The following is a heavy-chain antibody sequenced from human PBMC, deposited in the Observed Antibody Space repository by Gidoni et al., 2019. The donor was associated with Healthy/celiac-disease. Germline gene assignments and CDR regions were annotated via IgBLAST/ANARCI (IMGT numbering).Heavy chain of an antibody. V-gene: IGHV3-73*01. J-gene: IGHJ5*02. CDR2: IRSKANSYAT. CDR3: TRLLLQWEGILDES. CDR1: GFTFSGSA. Sequence: EVQLVESGGGVVQPGGSLKLSCAASGFTFSGSAMHWVRQASGKGLEWVGRIRSKANSYATANAASVKGRFTISRDDSKNTAYLQMNSLKTEDTAVYYCTRLLLQWEGILDESWGQGTLVTVSS. D-gene: IGHD1-26*01.